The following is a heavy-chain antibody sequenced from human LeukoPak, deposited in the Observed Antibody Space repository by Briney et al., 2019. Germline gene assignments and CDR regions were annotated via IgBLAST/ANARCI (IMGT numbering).Heavy chain of an antibody. Sequence: ASVKVSCKASGYTFIGYYMHWVRQAPGQGLEWMGWINPNSGGTNYAQKFQDRVTMTRDTSISTAYMELSRLTSDDTAVYYCARGKRAARPTGYFDYWGQGTLVTVSS. D-gene: IGHD6-6*01. J-gene: IGHJ4*02. V-gene: IGHV1-2*02. CDR1: GYTFIGYY. CDR2: INPNSGGT. CDR3: ARGKRAARPTGYFDY.